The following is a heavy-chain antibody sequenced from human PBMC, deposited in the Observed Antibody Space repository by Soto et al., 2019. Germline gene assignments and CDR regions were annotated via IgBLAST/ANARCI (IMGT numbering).Heavy chain of an antibody. CDR1: GFNFAAYT. CDR2: IRRIAYGGTT. CDR3: SRSLAIDFDS. V-gene: IGHV3-49*04. J-gene: IGHJ4*02. Sequence: QPGGSLRLSCSASGFNFAAYTMSWVRLTPGKGPEWVGFIRRIAYGGTTDYAASVKGRFTISRDDSRKIVYLQMSRLKIEDTAVYYCSRSLAIDFDSWGQGTLVTVSS.